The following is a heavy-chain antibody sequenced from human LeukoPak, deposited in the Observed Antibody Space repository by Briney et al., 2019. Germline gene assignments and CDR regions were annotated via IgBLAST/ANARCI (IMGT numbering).Heavy chain of an antibody. CDR2: IYPGDSDT. CDR1: GYRFTNYW. CDR3: ARRSSSGWYFDY. V-gene: IGHV5-51*01. D-gene: IGHD6-19*01. Sequence: GESLKISCESSGYRFTNYWIGWVRQLPGKGLDWMGIIYPGDSDTRYSPSFQAQVTISADTSSSTAYLQWSSLKASDTAMYYCARRSSSGWYFDYWGRGTLVTVSS. J-gene: IGHJ4*02.